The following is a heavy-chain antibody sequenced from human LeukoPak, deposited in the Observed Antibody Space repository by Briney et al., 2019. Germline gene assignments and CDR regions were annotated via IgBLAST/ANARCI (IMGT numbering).Heavy chain of an antibody. D-gene: IGHD6-19*01. CDR1: GGSFSGYY. Sequence: SETLSLTCAVYGGSFSGYYWSWIRQPPGKGLEWIGEINHSGSTNYNPSLKSRVTISVDTSKNQFSLKLSSVTAADTAVYYCAGGAVWQWLSLDYWGQGTLVTVSS. CDR2: INHSGST. CDR3: AGGAVWQWLSLDY. V-gene: IGHV4-34*01. J-gene: IGHJ4*02.